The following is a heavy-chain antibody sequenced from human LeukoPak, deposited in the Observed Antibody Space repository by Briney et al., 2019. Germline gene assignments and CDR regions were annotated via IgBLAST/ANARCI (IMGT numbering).Heavy chain of an antibody. J-gene: IGHJ4*02. Sequence: RPGGSLRLSCAASGFSFDDYGMSWVRQVPGKGLEWVSGINWNGDSIDYADSVKGRFTISRDNAKNSLYLQMNSLRPEDTAFYHCARSSSGYYRYFDYWGQGTLVTVSS. D-gene: IGHD3-22*01. CDR2: INWNGDSI. CDR1: GFSFDDYG. CDR3: ARSSSGYYRYFDY. V-gene: IGHV3-20*01.